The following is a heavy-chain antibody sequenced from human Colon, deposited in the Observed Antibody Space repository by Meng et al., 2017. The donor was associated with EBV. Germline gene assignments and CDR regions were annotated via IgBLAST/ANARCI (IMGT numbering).Heavy chain of an antibody. Sequence: QAQLQQWGAGLLKPSETLSLTCTVYGGSFSGYYWSWIRQPPGKGLEWIGEISHSGSTNYNPSLKSRVTISLDTSKNQFSLRLSSVTAADTAVYYCARYRLQNDYGDQLYYFDYWGQGTLFTVSS. CDR3: ARYRLQNDYGDQLYYFDY. CDR1: GGSFSGYY. J-gene: IGHJ4*02. D-gene: IGHD4-17*01. V-gene: IGHV4-34*01. CDR2: ISHSGST.